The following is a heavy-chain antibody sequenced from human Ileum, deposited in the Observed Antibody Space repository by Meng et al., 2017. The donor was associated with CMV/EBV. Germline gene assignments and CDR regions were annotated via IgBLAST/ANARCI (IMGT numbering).Heavy chain of an antibody. CDR3: AHSSDYYDSSGEIDY. CDR1: GFALSVSGVG. V-gene: IGHV2-5*02. D-gene: IGHD3-22*01. CDR2: SYWDDDQ. J-gene: IGHJ4*02. Sequence: TEVVPQAPHPPQSLPPASPVSGFALSVSGVGVGWIRQPPGKAPEWRALSYWDDDQRYSPSLKSRLTITKDTSNNQVVLIMTNMDPVDTATYYCAHSSDYYDSSGEIDYWGQGTLVTVSS.